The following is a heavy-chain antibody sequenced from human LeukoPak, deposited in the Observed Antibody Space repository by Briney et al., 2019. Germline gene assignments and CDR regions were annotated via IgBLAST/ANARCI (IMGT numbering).Heavy chain of an antibody. J-gene: IGHJ4*02. CDR3: ARLWTGNGYYFDY. CDR1: GGSIYSSSYY. Sequence: SETLSLTCTVSGGSIYSSSYYWGWIRQPPGKGLERIGNIYYSGSTYYNPSLKSRVTISVDPSKNQFSLKLNSVTAADTAVYYCARLWTGNGYYFDYWGQGTLVTVSS. CDR2: IYYSGST. V-gene: IGHV4-39*01. D-gene: IGHD3/OR15-3a*01.